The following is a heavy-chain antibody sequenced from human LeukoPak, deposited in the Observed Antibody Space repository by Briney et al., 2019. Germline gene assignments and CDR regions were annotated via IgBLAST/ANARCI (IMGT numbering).Heavy chain of an antibody. CDR3: ARDRPGVQAFDI. Sequence: ASVKVSCKASGYTFASYDINWVRQATGQGLEWMGWMNPNSGNTGYAQKFQGRVTITRNTSISTAYMELSSLRSEDTAVYYCARDRPGVQAFDIWGQGTMVTVSS. V-gene: IGHV1-8*03. CDR2: MNPNSGNT. J-gene: IGHJ3*02. D-gene: IGHD1-1*01. CDR1: GYTFASYD.